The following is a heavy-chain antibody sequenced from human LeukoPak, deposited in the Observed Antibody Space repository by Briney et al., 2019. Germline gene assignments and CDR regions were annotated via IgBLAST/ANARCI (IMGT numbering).Heavy chain of an antibody. D-gene: IGHD6-19*01. CDR2: ISGSGGSI. Sequence: PGGSLRLSCAASGFTFSSYAMSWVRQAPGKGLEWVSAISGSGGSIYYADSVKGRFTISRDNSKSTLYLQMNSLRDEDTAVYYCARDYGWSFDYWGQGTLVTVSS. CDR3: ARDYGWSFDY. CDR1: GFTFSSYA. J-gene: IGHJ4*02. V-gene: IGHV3-23*01.